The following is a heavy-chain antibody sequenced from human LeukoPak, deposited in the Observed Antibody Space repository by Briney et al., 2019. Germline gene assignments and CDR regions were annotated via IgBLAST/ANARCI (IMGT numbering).Heavy chain of an antibody. Sequence: ASVKVSCKASGYTFTSYGISWVRQAPGQGLEWMGRISAYNGNTNYAQKLQGRVTMTTDTSTSTAYMELRSLRSDDTAVYYCARVFHDSSGYYPYYSDYWGQGTLVPVSS. J-gene: IGHJ4*02. CDR1: GYTFTSYG. CDR3: ARVFHDSSGYYPYYSDY. D-gene: IGHD3-22*01. CDR2: ISAYNGNT. V-gene: IGHV1-18*01.